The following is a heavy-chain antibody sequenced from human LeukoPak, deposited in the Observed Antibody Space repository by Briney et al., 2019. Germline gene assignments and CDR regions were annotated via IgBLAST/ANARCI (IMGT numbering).Heavy chain of an antibody. D-gene: IGHD1-26*01. CDR1: VDSISSYY. CDR2: ISYSGST. CDR3: ARRIVGATCAFDI. V-gene: IGHV4-59*08. J-gene: IGHJ3*02. Sequence: SETLSLACSVSVDSISSYYWTWIRQPPGKGLEWIGYISYSGSTNYNPSLKSRVTMSVDTSKNQFSLKLTSVTAADTAMYYCARRIVGATCAFDIWGQGTMVTVSS.